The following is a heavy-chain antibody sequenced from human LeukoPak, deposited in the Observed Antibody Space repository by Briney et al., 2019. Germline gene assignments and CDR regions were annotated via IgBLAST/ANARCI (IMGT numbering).Heavy chain of an antibody. Sequence: PGRSLRLSCAASGFTFSSYGMHWVRQAPGKGLEWVAVISYDGSNNYYADSVKGRFTISRDNSKNPLYLQMNSLRAEDTAVYYCAKDKGIGNYYYYYGMDVWGQGTTVTVSS. D-gene: IGHD2-15*01. CDR1: GFTFSSYG. V-gene: IGHV3-30*18. CDR2: ISYDGSNN. CDR3: AKDKGIGNYYYYYGMDV. J-gene: IGHJ6*02.